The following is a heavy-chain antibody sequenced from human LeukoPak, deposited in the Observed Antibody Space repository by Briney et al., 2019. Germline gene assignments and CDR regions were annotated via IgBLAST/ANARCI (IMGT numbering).Heavy chain of an antibody. Sequence: SETLSLTCAVYGGPFSGYYWSWIRQPPGKGLEWIGEINHSVNTNYNPSLKRRVTISVDTSKNQFSLKLSPVTAADTAVYYCARGGFSYYHGSGSHPYWGQGALVTVSS. CDR1: GGPFSGYY. J-gene: IGHJ4*02. CDR3: ARGGFSYYHGSGSHPY. V-gene: IGHV4-34*01. D-gene: IGHD3-10*01. CDR2: INHSVNT.